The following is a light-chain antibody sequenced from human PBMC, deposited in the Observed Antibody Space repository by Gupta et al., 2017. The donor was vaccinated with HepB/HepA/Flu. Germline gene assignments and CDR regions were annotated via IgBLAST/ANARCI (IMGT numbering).Light chain of an antibody. CDR2: YND. V-gene: IGLV1-44*01. J-gene: IGLJ3*02. Sequence: QPILTQSPSVSGTPAQTGTIACSGSSSNVGRYNVNCYQQLPGTAPKLLIIYNDERPSGGPARISCAKSCTSASLVISGLPSEDEADDYYAESEKSINVWVFGGGTKLTVL. CDR1: SSNVGRYN. CDR3: AESEKSINVWV.